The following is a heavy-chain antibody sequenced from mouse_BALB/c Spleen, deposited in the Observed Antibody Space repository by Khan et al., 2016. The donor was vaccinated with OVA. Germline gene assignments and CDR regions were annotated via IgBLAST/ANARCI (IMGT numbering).Heavy chain of an antibody. CDR2: IFPGSATP. CDR1: RYTFPDYI. D-gene: IGHD2-3*01. CDR3: ARGGYSAFAY. Sequence: VQLQESGPEVVKPGASLKVSCKASRYTFPDYIIGWVKPSTSQGLEWIGDIFPGSATPYYHEKFKDTATLTADISSHTAYMQLSSLTSEDSSVYFGARGGYSAFAYGGQGTLVTVSA. V-gene: IGHV1-77*01. J-gene: IGHJ3*01.